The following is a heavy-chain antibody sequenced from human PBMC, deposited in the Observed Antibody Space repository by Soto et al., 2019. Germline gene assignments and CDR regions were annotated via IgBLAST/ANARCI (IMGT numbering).Heavy chain of an antibody. V-gene: IGHV4-39*01. CDR1: GGSIGSSSYY. CDR2: IYYSEST. CDR3: ARQRTENSGGWYSLFSG. Sequence: SETLSLTCTASGGSIGSSSYYWGWIRQPPGKGLEWIGSIYYSESTYYNPSLKSRVTFSIDTSKNQFSLKLSSVTAADTAVYYCARQRTENSGGWYSLFSGWGQGILVTVSS. J-gene: IGHJ4*02. D-gene: IGHD6-19*01.